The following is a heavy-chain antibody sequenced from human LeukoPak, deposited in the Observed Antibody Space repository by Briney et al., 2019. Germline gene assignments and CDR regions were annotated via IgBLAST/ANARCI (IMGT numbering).Heavy chain of an antibody. Sequence: GGSLRLSCAASGFTFSSYSMNWVRQAPGKGLEWVSSISSSSSYIYYADSVKGRFTISRDNAKNSLYLQMNSLRAEDTAVYYCARAYCSSTSCYFDYWGQGTLVTVSS. CDR2: ISSSSSYI. V-gene: IGHV3-21*01. J-gene: IGHJ4*02. D-gene: IGHD2-2*01. CDR3: ARAYCSSTSCYFDY. CDR1: GFTFSSYS.